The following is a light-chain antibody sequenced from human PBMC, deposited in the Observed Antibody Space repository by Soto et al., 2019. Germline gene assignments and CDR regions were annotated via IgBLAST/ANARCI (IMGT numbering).Light chain of an antibody. CDR1: QSLLHSNGYTY. V-gene: IGKV2-28*01. CDR2: LGF. J-gene: IGKJ2*01. CDR3: MQGLQTFYT. Sequence: DIVMTQSPLSLPVTPGEPASISCRSSQSLLHSNGYTYLDWYLQKPGQSPQLLIYLGFNRASGVPDRFSCSGSGTDFTLKISRVEAEDVGFYYCMQGLQTFYTFGQGTKLEIK.